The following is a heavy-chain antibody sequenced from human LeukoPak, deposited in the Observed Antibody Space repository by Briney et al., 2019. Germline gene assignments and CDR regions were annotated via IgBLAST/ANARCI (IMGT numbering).Heavy chain of an antibody. Sequence: ASVKVSCKASGYTFTSYYMHWVRQAPGQGLEWMGWINPNSGGTNYAQKFQGRVTMTRDTSISTAYMELSRLRSDDTAVYYCARAGFTIFGVVINYYYGMDVWGQGTTVTVSS. CDR3: ARAGFTIFGVVINYYYGMDV. CDR1: GYTFTSYY. CDR2: INPNSGGT. D-gene: IGHD3-3*01. V-gene: IGHV1-2*02. J-gene: IGHJ6*02.